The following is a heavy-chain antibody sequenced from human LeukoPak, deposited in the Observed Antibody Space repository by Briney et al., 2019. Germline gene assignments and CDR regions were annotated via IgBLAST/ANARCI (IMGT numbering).Heavy chain of an antibody. CDR1: GFTFSSYA. V-gene: IGHV3-23*01. J-gene: IGHJ4*02. Sequence: GRSLRLSCAASGFTFSSYAMSWVRQAPGKGLEWVSAISGSGGSTYYADSVKGRFTISRDNSKNTLYLQMNSLRAEDTAVYYCAKGKYSSPFCYFDYWGQGTLVTVSS. CDR3: AKGKYSSPFCYFDY. D-gene: IGHD6-6*01. CDR2: ISGSGGST.